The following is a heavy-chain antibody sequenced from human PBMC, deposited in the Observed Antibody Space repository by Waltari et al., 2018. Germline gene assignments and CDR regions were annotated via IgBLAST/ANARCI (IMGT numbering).Heavy chain of an antibody. CDR3: VRGAWFDS. J-gene: IGHJ5*01. CDR1: GFTFSTYV. V-gene: IGHV3-23*01. Sequence: EVQLLESGGGLVQPGGSLRLSCAASGFTFSTYVMSWVRQAPGKGLEWVSTLSDAGGSTYSADSVKGRFTISRDNSKNRLYLQMNSLRAEDTAVYYCVRGAWFDSWGQGTLVTVSS. CDR2: LSDAGGST. D-gene: IGHD3-10*01.